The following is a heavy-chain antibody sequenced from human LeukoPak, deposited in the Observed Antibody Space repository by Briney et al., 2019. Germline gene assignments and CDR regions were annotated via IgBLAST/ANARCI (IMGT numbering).Heavy chain of an antibody. CDR2: ISGSGGST. Sequence: GGSLRLSCAASGFTVSSNYMSWVRQAPGKGLEWVSAISGSGGSTYYADSVKGRFTISRDNSKNTLYLQMNSLRAEDTAVYYCAKDSLLSSGSPDYWGQGTPVTVSS. J-gene: IGHJ4*02. V-gene: IGHV3-23*01. CDR1: GFTVSSNY. D-gene: IGHD6-19*01. CDR3: AKDSLLSSGSPDY.